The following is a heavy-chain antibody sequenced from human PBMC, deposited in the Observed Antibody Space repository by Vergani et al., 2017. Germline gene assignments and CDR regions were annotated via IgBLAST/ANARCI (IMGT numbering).Heavy chain of an antibody. D-gene: IGHD2-15*01. J-gene: IGHJ6*03. V-gene: IGHV1-69*01. CDR1: GGTFSSYA. Sequence: QVQLVQSGAEVKKPGSSVKVSCKASGGTFSSYAISWVRQAPGQGLEWMGGIIPIFGTANYAQKFQGRVTITADESTSTAYMELSSLRSEDTAVYYCARTVVAATLSGRWYYYMDVWGKGTTVTVSS. CDR3: ARTVVAATLSGRWYYYMDV. CDR2: IIPIFGTA.